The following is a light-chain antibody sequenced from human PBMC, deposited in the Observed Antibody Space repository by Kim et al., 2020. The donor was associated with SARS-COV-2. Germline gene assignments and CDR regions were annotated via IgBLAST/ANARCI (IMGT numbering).Light chain of an antibody. V-gene: IGKV3-15*01. CDR2: NAS. J-gene: IGKJ1*01. CDR1: QSVSSK. Sequence: VSPGERATLSCGASQSVSSKLAWYQQKPGQGPRLLIYNASTRATGIPAGFSGSGSGTEFTLTISRLQSEDFAVYYCHHYYNWPRTFGQGTKVDIK. CDR3: HHYYNWPRT.